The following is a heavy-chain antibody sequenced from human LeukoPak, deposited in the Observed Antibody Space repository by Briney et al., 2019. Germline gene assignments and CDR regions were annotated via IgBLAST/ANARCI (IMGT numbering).Heavy chain of an antibody. CDR2: ISSSSTI. D-gene: IGHD5-24*01. V-gene: IGHV3-48*04. Sequence: GGSLRLSCAASGFTFSSYSMNWVRQAPGKGLEWVSYISSSSTIYYADSVKGRFTISRDNAKNSLYLQMNSLRAEDTAVYYCARDAQFTRNWGQGTLVTVSS. J-gene: IGHJ4*02. CDR1: GFTFSSYS. CDR3: ARDAQFTRN.